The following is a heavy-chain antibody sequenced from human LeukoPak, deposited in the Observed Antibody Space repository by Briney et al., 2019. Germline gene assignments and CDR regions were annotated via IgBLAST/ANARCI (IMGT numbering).Heavy chain of an antibody. CDR3: ARDRPPEAID. J-gene: IGHJ4*02. CDR1: GFTFSSYS. Sequence: GGSLRLSCAASGFTFSSYSMNWVRQAPGKGLEWVSYISSSSSSTIYYADSVKGRFTISRDNAKNSLYLQMNSLRDEDTAVYYCARDRPPEAIDWGQGTLVTVSS. CDR2: ISSSSSSTI. V-gene: IGHV3-48*02.